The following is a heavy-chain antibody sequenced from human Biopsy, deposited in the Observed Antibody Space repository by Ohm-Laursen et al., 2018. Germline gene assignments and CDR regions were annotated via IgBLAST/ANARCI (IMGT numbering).Heavy chain of an antibody. CDR2: IRPLNGDT. CDR3: ARGEVTFGELIVSLDS. D-gene: IGHD3-16*02. J-gene: IGHJ4*02. CDR1: GYNFIRYS. Sequence: ASVKVSCKTSGYNFIRYSINWGRQAPGQGLEWMGGIRPLNGDTKYGQKFQDRVTMNTDTSTSTVYMELTSLRSDDTAVYYCARGEVTFGELIVSLDSWGQGTLVTVSS. V-gene: IGHV1-18*01.